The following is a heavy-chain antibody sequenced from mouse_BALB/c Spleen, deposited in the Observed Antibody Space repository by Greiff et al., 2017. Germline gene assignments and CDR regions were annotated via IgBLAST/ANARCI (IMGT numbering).Heavy chain of an antibody. CDR2: IYPGNVNT. CDR3: AREGYGNYVPFAY. V-gene: IGHV1S56*01. D-gene: IGHD2-10*02. Sequence: QVQLQQSGPELVKPGASVRISCKASGYTFTSYYIHWVKQRPGQGLEWIGWIYPGNVNTKYNEKFKGKATLTADKSSSTAYMQLSSLTSEDSAVYFCAREGYGNYVPFAYWGQGTLVTVSA. CDR1: GYTFTSYY. J-gene: IGHJ3*01.